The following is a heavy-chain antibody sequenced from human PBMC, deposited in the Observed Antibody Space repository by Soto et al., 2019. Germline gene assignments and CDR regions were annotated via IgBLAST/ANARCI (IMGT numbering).Heavy chain of an antibody. V-gene: IGHV3-53*01. D-gene: IGHD5-12*01. CDR1: GFTVSSNY. J-gene: IGHJ4*02. CDR3: ARVPSGYNDY. CDR2: IYSGGGT. Sequence: EVQLVESGGGLIQPGGSLRLSCAASGFTVSSNYMSWVRQAPGKGLEWVSVIYSGGGTYYADSVKGRFTISRDDSNNTLFLQMNSMRAEDTAVYYCARVPSGYNDYWGQGTLVTVSS.